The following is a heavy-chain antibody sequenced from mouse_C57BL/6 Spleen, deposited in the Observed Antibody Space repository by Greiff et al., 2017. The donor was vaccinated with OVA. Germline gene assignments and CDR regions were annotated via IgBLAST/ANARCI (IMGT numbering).Heavy chain of an antibody. Sequence: LLESGAELARPGASVKLSCKASGYTFTSYGISWVKQRTGQGLEWIGEIYPRSGNTYYNEKFKGKATLTADKSSSTAYMELRSLTSEDSAVYFCAITTAFAYWGQGTLVTVSA. CDR2: IYPRSGNT. CDR1: GYTFTSYG. CDR3: AITTAFAY. J-gene: IGHJ3*01. V-gene: IGHV1-81*01. D-gene: IGHD1-2*01.